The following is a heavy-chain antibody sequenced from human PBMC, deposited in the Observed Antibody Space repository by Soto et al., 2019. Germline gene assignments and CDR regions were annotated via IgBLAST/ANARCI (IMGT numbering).Heavy chain of an antibody. V-gene: IGHV3-7*01. CDR3: AKYPKSYDSSGYYYY. D-gene: IGHD3-22*01. CDR2: IKQDGSEK. Sequence: VQLVESGGGLVQPGGSLRLSCAASGFTFSTYWMSWVRQAPGKGLEWVATIKQDGSEKYYVDSVKGRFTISRDNAKNSLYLQMNSLGAEDTAVYYCAKYPKSYDSSGYYYYWGQGTLVTVSS. J-gene: IGHJ4*02. CDR1: GFTFSTYW.